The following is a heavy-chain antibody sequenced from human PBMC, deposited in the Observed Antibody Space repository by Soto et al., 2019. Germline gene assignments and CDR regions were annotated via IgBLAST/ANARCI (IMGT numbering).Heavy chain of an antibody. D-gene: IGHD6-13*01. J-gene: IGHJ4*02. Sequence: EVQLVESGGGLVQPGGSLRLSCAASGFTFSSYSMNWVRQAPGKGLEWVSDISSSSSTIYYADSVKGRFTISRDNAKNSLYLQMTSLRDEDTAVYYCARDSSSSRFSKDFDYWGQGTLVTVSS. CDR1: GFTFSSYS. CDR2: ISSSSSTI. V-gene: IGHV3-48*02. CDR3: ARDSSSSRFSKDFDY.